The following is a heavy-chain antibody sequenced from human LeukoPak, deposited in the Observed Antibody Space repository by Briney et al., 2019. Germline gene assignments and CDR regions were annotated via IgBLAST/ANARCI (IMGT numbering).Heavy chain of an antibody. Sequence: ASVKVSCKASGYTFTSYYMHWVRQAPGQGLEWMGLINPTGGSTGYAQKFQGRVTMTRGMSTSTDYMELSSLRSEDTAIYYCARDVGGGWLRPGTTFDYWGQGTLVTVSS. CDR2: INPTGGST. D-gene: IGHD1-1*01. CDR1: GYTFTSYY. V-gene: IGHV1-46*01. J-gene: IGHJ4*02. CDR3: ARDVGGGWLRPGTTFDY.